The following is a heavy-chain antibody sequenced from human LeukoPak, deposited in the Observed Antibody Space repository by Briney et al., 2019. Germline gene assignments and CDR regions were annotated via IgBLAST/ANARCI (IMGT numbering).Heavy chain of an antibody. CDR1: GYTFTSYV. Sequence: ASVKVSCKASGYTFTSYVISGVRQAPGQGLEWMGWISAYNGNTNYAQKLQGRVTMTTDTSTSTAYMELRSLRSDDTAVYYCARDGIVVVPAAIPNYYYYYMDVWGKGTTVTISS. J-gene: IGHJ6*03. CDR2: ISAYNGNT. D-gene: IGHD2-2*01. V-gene: IGHV1-18*01. CDR3: ARDGIVVVPAAIPNYYYYYMDV.